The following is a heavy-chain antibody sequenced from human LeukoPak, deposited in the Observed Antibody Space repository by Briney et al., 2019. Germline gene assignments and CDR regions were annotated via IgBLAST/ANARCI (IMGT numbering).Heavy chain of an antibody. CDR1: GFTFSSYS. J-gene: IGHJ5*02. CDR3: ARAYISPECSSTSCYAVETPRFDP. CDR2: ISSSSSYI. Sequence: GGSLRLSCAASGFTFSSYSMNWVRQAPGKGLEWVSSISSSSSYIYYADSVKGRFTISRDNAKNPLYLQMNSLRAEDTAVYYCARAYISPECSSTSCYAVETPRFDPWGQGTLVTVSS. D-gene: IGHD2-2*01. V-gene: IGHV3-21*01.